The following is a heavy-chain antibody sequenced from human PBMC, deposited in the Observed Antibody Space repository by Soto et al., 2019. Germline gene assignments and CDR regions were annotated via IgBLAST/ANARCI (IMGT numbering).Heavy chain of an antibody. CDR1: SGSISSSNW. Sequence: QVQLQESGPGLVKPSGTLSLTCAVSSGSISSSNWWSWVRQPPGKGLEWIGEIYHSGSTNYNPSRKSRVTISVDKSKNQFSLKLSSVTAADTAVYYCARVLGGNYSSSSGFFDYWGQGTLVTVSS. D-gene: IGHD6-6*01. J-gene: IGHJ4*02. CDR2: IYHSGST. V-gene: IGHV4-4*02. CDR3: ARVLGGNYSSSSGFFDY.